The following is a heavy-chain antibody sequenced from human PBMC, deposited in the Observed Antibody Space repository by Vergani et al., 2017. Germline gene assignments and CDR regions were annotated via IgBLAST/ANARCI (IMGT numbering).Heavy chain of an antibody. V-gene: IGHV1-69*12. CDR1: GGTFSSYA. D-gene: IGHD3-22*01. J-gene: IGHJ6*02. Sequence: QVQLVQSGAEVKKPGSSVKVSCKASGGTFSSYAISWVRQAPGQGLEWMGGIIPIFGTANYEQKFQGRVTITADESTSTAYMELSSLRSEDTAVYYCARIRGGSINYDRVYYYGMDVWGQGTTVTVSS. CDR2: IIPIFGTA. CDR3: ARIRGGSINYDRVYYYGMDV.